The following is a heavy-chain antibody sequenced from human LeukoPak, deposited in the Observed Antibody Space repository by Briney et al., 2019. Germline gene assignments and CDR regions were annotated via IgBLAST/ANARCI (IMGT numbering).Heavy chain of an antibody. J-gene: IGHJ4*02. Sequence: GGSLRLSCAASGFTFSNYAMTWVRQAPGKGLEWVSSISGNGGVTYYADSVKGRVTISRDKSKNTLYLQMNSLRAEDTAVYYCAIVSSQQLWGDYWGQGTLVTVSS. CDR3: AIVSSQQLWGDY. CDR2: ISGNGGVT. D-gene: IGHD1-1*01. CDR1: GFTFSNYA. V-gene: IGHV3-23*01.